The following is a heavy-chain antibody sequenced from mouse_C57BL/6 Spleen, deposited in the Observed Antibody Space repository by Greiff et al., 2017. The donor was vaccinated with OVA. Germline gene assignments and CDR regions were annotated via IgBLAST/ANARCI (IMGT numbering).Heavy chain of an antibody. D-gene: IGHD2-5*01. CDR3: ARGGYSNFYWYFDV. CDR1: GYTFTSYW. J-gene: IGHJ1*03. V-gene: IGHV1-69*01. CDR2: IDPSDSYT. Sequence: QVQLQQPGAEPVMPGASVKLSCKASGYTFTSYWMHWVKQRPGQGLEWIGEIDPSDSYTNYNQKFKGKSTLTVDKSSSTAYMQLSSLTSEDSAVYYCARGGYSNFYWYFDVWGTGTTVTVSS.